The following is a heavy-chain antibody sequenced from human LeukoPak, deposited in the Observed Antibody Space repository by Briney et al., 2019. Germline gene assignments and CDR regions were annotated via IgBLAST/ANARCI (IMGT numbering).Heavy chain of an antibody. CDR2: ISGSGGST. Sequence: GGSLRLSCAASGFTFSSYAMSWVRQAPGKGLEWVSAISGSGGSTYYADSVKGRFTISRDNSMNTLYLQMNSLRAEDTAVYYCAKGQLYDILTGYNYWGQGTLVTVSS. CDR3: AKGQLYDILTGYNY. CDR1: GFTFSSYA. D-gene: IGHD3-9*01. V-gene: IGHV3-23*01. J-gene: IGHJ4*02.